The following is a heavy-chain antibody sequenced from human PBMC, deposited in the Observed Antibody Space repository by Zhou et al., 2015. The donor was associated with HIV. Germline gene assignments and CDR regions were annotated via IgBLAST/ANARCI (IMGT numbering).Heavy chain of an antibody. J-gene: IGHJ6*02. V-gene: IGHV1-69*02. CDR2: IIPILGIA. Sequence: QVQLVQSGAEVKKPGSSVKVSCKASGGTFSSYTISWVRQAPGQGLEWMGRIIPILGIANYAQKFQGRVTITADKSTSTAYMELSSLRSEDTAVYYCARVRNWNDRLSYYGMDVWGQGTTVTVSS. D-gene: IGHD1-1*01. CDR3: ARVRNWNDRLSYYGMDV. CDR1: GGTFSSYT.